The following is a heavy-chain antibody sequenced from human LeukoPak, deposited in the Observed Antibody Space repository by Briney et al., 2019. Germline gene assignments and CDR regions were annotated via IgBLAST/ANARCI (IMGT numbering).Heavy chain of an antibody. Sequence: SETLSLTCTVSGGSISGHYWGWIRQPPGKGLEWIGHVYYRGTTNYNPSLASRVTLSVATSKNQFSLTLTSVTAADTAVYYCARDLPGTSFFDYWGQGTLVTVSS. CDR3: ARDLPGTSFFDY. CDR1: GGSISGHY. CDR2: VYYRGTT. J-gene: IGHJ4*02. D-gene: IGHD2-2*01. V-gene: IGHV4-59*11.